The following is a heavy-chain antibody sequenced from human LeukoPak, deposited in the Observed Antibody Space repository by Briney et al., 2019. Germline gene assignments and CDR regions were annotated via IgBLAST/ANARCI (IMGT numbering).Heavy chain of an antibody. J-gene: IGHJ2*01. CDR1: GYNFNTNW. Sequence: GESLKISCKGSGYNFNTNWIAWVRQMPGKGLEWMAIIYPGDSNSRSGRSFQGQVTVSADKSLSAAYLERSTLKASDAAMYYCARTANGTVSGLWYSDLWGRGTLVTVSS. D-gene: IGHD4-17*01. CDR3: ARTANGTVSGLWYSDL. CDR2: IYPGDSNS. V-gene: IGHV5-51*01.